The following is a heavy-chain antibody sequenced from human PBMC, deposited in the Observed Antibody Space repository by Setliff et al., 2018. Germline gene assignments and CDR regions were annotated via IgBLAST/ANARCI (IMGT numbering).Heavy chain of an antibody. CDR3: ARAELLWFGGFDP. CDR2: INPDSGGT. CDR1: GYTFTGYY. V-gene: IGHV1-2*06. Sequence: ASVKVSCKASGYTFTGYYMHWVRQAPGQGLEWVGRINPDSGGTNYAQKFQGRVTMTRNTSISTAYLELSSLRSEDTAVYYCARAELLWFGGFDPWGQGTLVTVPQ. J-gene: IGHJ5*02. D-gene: IGHD3-10*01.